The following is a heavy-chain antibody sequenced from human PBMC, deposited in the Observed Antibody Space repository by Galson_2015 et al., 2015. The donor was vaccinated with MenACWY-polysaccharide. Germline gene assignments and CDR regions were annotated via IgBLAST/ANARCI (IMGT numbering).Heavy chain of an antibody. CDR1: GDSTRSGGYY. V-gene: IGHV4-31*03. Sequence: TLSLTCNVSGDSTRSGGYYWSWIRQRPGKGLEWMGYIHYRGSTSYNPSLKSRLLISGDASNGQFSLKLSSVTAADTAVYYCARYNIAAGDFDYWGQGALVTVSS. D-gene: IGHD6-25*01. CDR2: IHYRGST. J-gene: IGHJ4*02. CDR3: ARYNIAAGDFDY.